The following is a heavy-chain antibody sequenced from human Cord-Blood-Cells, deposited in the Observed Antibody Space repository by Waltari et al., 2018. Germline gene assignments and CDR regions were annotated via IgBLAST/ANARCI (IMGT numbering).Heavy chain of an antibody. CDR3: ARGLSIAARPDY. CDR1: GGSFSGYY. CDR2: INHRGRT. Sequence: QVQLQQWGAGLLQPSETLSLTCAVSGGSFSGYYWSWIRQPPGKGLVWIGEINHRGRTNYNPSLKSRVTISVDTSKNQFSLKLSSVTAADTAVYYCARGLSIAARPDYWGQGTLVTVSS. V-gene: IGHV4-34*01. J-gene: IGHJ4*02. D-gene: IGHD6-6*01.